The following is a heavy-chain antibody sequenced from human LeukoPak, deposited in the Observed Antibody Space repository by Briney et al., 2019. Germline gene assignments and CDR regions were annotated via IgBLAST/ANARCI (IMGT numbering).Heavy chain of an antibody. CDR1: GGSISSYY. CDR3: ARDQTGYSSSWYEDY. CDR2: SYYSGST. V-gene: IGHV4-59*12. D-gene: IGHD6-13*01. J-gene: IGHJ4*02. Sequence: SETLSLTCTVSGGSISSYYWSWILQPTGKGLEWIVYSYYSGSTNYNPSLKSRVTISVDTSKNQFSLKLSSVTAADTAVYYCARDQTGYSSSWYEDYWGQGTLVTVSS.